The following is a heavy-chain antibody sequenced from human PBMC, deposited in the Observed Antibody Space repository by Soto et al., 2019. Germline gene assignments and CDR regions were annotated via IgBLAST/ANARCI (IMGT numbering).Heavy chain of an antibody. D-gene: IGHD3-10*02. CDR3: SRGYTYVARDMDY. CDR2: INPNSGGT. V-gene: IGHV1-2*02. Sequence: ASVKVSCKASGYTFTGYYMHWVRQAPGQGLEWMGWINPNSGGTNYAQKFQGRVTMTRDTSISTAYMELSRLRSDVTAVYYSSRGYTYVARDMDYWGRGTLVTVSP. CDR1: GYTFTGYY. J-gene: IGHJ4*02.